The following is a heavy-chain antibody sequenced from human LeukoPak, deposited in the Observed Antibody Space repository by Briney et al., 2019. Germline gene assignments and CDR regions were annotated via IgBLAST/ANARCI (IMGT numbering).Heavy chain of an antibody. Sequence: PGGSLRLSCAASGFTFSSYWMSWVRQAPGKGLEWVANIKQDGSEKYYVDSVKGRFTISRDNAKNSLYLQMNSLRAEDTAVYYCARAHYYYDSTSGAFDIWGQGTMVTVSS. J-gene: IGHJ3*02. D-gene: IGHD3-22*01. V-gene: IGHV3-7*01. CDR2: IKQDGSEK. CDR1: GFTFSSYW. CDR3: ARAHYYYDSTSGAFDI.